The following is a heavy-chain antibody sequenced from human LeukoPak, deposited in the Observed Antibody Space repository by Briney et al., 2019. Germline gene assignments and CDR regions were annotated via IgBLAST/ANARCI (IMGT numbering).Heavy chain of an antibody. J-gene: IGHJ4*02. CDR1: GFTFSNYA. V-gene: IGHV3-23*01. CDR3: ATHSGGN. D-gene: IGHD3-16*01. Sequence: PGGSLRLSCAASGFTFSNYAMSWVRQAPGRGPEWVSAISSSGDRTYYADSVKGRFTISRDNSKNTLYFQMNSLRAEDTAVYYCATHSGGNWGQGTLVTVSS. CDR2: ISSSGDRT.